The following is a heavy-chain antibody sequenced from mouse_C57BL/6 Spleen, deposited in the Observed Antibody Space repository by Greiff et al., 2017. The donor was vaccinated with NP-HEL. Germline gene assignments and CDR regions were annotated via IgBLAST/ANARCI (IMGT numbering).Heavy chain of an antibody. CDR1: GYTFTSYW. J-gene: IGHJ3*01. Sequence: QVQLQQPGAELVRPGSSVKLSCKASGYTFTSYWMPWVKQRPIQGLEWIGNIDPSDSDTHYNQKFKDKATFTVDKSSSTAYMQLSSLTSEATAVYDCANSGTGPWFAYWGQGTLVTVSA. CDR3: ANSGTGPWFAY. V-gene: IGHV1-52*01. CDR2: IDPSDSDT. D-gene: IGHD4-1*01.